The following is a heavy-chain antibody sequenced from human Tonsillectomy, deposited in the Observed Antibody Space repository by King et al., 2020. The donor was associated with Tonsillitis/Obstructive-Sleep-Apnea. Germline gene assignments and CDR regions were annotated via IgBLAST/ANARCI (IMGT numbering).Heavy chain of an antibody. CDR3: ARDKDGYNYPDY. Sequence: QLVQSGAEVKKPGASVKVSCKASGYTFTTYTMHWVRQAPGQRLEWIGWINAGNGNTEYSQKFQGSVTITRDTTASTAYMELSSLRSEDTAVYYCARDKDGYNYPDYWGQGTLVTVSS. CDR2: INAGNGNT. CDR1: GYTFTTYT. V-gene: IGHV1-3*01. D-gene: IGHD5-24*01. J-gene: IGHJ4*02.